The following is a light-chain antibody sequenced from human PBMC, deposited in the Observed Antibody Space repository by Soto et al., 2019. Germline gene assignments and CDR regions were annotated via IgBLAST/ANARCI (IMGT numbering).Light chain of an antibody. Sequence: DIQMTQSPSTLSASVVDRVTITCRASQSVSSWVAWYHLKPGKAPKLLIYKASTLETGVPSRFSGSGSRTEFTLTISSLQPDDFATYYCQQYNSYSWTFGQGTKVDIK. J-gene: IGKJ1*01. CDR1: QSVSSW. V-gene: IGKV1-5*03. CDR2: KAS. CDR3: QQYNSYSWT.